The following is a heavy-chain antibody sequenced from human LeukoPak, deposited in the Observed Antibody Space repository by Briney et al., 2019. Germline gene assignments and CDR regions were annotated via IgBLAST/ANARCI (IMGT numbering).Heavy chain of an antibody. CDR2: INSDGSST. V-gene: IGHV3-74*01. CDR1: GFTFSSHW. CDR3: ARDSYSSGAHFDY. J-gene: IGHJ4*02. D-gene: IGHD6-19*01. Sequence: GGSLRLSCAASGFTFSSHWMHWVRQAPGKGLVWVSRINSDGSSTSYADSVKGRFTISRDNAKNTLYLQMNSPRAEDTAVYYCARDSYSSGAHFDYWGQGTLVTVSS.